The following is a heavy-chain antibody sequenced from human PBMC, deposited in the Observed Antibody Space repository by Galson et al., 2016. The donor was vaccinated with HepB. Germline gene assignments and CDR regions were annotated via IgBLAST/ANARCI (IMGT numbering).Heavy chain of an antibody. CDR1: GFTFRSYG. Sequence: SLRLSCAASGFTFRSYGMHWFCQAPGKGLEWVAVIWFDGSEKYYADSVEGRFTISRDNSEKTLFLQMNSLRGDDTAVYYCARAVYSDTGGSSRYFDLWGRGTLVTVSS. CDR2: IWFDGSEK. J-gene: IGHJ2*01. V-gene: IGHV3-33*01. D-gene: IGHD3-10*01. CDR3: ARAVYSDTGGSSRYFDL.